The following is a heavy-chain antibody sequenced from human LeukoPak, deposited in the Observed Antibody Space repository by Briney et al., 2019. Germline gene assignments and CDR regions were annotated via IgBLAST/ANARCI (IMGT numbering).Heavy chain of an antibody. V-gene: IGHV3-49*04. CDR3: TRGTGAPSY. CDR2: IRMTADGGTQ. J-gene: IGHJ4*02. D-gene: IGHD3-10*01. CDR1: GFTFGDYS. Sequence: GGSLRLSCTGSGFTFGDYSISWARQAPGKGLEWVGFIRMTADGGTQEYAAAVKGRFIISRDDSKSSAYLQMNSPKSEDTAFYYCTRGTGAPSYWGQGTLVTVSS.